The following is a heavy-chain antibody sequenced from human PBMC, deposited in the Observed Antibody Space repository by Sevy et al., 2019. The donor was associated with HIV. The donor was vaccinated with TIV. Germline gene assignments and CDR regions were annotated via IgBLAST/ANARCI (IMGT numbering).Heavy chain of an antibody. D-gene: IGHD4-17*01. J-gene: IGHJ4*02. CDR3: ARGWGTTVTFFDY. Sequence: GESLKISCAASGFTFDDYGMSWVRQAPGKGLEWVSGINWNGGSTGYADSVKGRFTISRDNAKNSLYLQMNSLRAEDTALYHCARGWGTTVTFFDYWGQGTLVTVSS. V-gene: IGHV3-20*01. CDR1: GFTFDDYG. CDR2: INWNGGST.